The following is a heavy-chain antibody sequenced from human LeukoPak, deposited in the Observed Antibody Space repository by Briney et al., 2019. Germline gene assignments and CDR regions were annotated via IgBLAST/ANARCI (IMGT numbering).Heavy chain of an antibody. J-gene: IGHJ4*02. V-gene: IGHV4-34*01. D-gene: IGHD2-2*02. CDR2: INHSGST. Sequence: SETLSLTCAVYGGFFSGYYWSWIRQPPGKGLEWIGEINHSGSTNYNPSLKSRVTISVDTSKNQFSLKLSSVTAADTAVYYCARGRVVPAAILTFDYWGQGTLVTVSS. CDR1: GGFFSGYY. CDR3: ARGRVVPAAILTFDY.